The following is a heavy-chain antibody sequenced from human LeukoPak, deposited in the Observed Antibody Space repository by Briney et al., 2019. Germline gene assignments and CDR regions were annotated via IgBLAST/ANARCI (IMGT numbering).Heavy chain of an antibody. CDR1: GFTFSSYW. Sequence: GGALGLSCAASGFTFSSYWMSWVRQAPGKGLEWVANIKQDGSEKYYVDSVKGRFTISRDNAKNSLYLQMNSLRAEDTAVYYCASFGVALGGWFDPWGQGTLVTVSS. V-gene: IGHV3-7*01. CDR2: IKQDGSEK. J-gene: IGHJ5*02. D-gene: IGHD3-3*01. CDR3: ASFGVALGGWFDP.